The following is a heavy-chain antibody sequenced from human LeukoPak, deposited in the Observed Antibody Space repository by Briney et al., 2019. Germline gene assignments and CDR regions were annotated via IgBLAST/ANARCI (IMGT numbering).Heavy chain of an antibody. V-gene: IGHV3-49*04. J-gene: IGHJ3*02. CDR3: TRDSGRYYGSGHDAFDI. CDR1: GCTFGDYD. CDR2: IRSKAYGGTT. Sequence: GGSLRLSCTASGCTFGDYDMSWVRQAPGKGLEWVGFIRSKAYGGTTEYAASVKGRFTISRDDSKSIAYLQMNSLKTEDTAVYYCTRDSGRYYGSGHDAFDIWGQGTMVTVSS. D-gene: IGHD3-10*01.